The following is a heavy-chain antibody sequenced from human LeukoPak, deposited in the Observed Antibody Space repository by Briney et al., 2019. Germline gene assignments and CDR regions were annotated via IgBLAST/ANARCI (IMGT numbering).Heavy chain of an antibody. CDR2: ISGSGSNT. J-gene: IGHJ3*02. V-gene: IGHV3-23*01. D-gene: IGHD3-22*01. Sequence: GGSLRLSCAASGFTFSSYAMSWVRQAPGKGLEWVSAISGSGSNTYHADSVKGRFTISRDNSQNTLYLQMNSLRAEDTAVYYCAKTGDYFDSSGYYRPDAFDIWGRGTMVTVSS. CDR3: AKTGDYFDSSGYYRPDAFDI. CDR1: GFTFSSYA.